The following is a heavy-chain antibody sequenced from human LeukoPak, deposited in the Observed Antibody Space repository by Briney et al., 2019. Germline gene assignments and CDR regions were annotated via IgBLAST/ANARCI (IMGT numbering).Heavy chain of an antibody. CDR1: GFTFSSYS. J-gene: IGHJ4*02. CDR3: ARIAAAGRPSDY. D-gene: IGHD6-13*01. Sequence: LGGSLRPSCAASGFTFSSYSMNWVRQAPGKGLEWVSSISSSSSYIYYADSVKGRFTISRDNAKNSLYLQMNSLRAEDTAVYYCARIAAAGRPSDYWGQGTLVTVSS. CDR2: ISSSSSYI. V-gene: IGHV3-21*01.